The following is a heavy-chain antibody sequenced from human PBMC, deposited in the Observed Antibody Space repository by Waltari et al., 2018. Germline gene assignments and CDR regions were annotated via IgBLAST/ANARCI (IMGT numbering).Heavy chain of an antibody. CDR3: ATDLKRYFKH. V-gene: IGHV1-24*01. CDR2: FDPEDGET. CDR1: GYTLTELS. Sequence: QVQLVQSGAEVKKPGASVKVSCKVSGYTLTELSMHWVRQAPGKVLEWMGGFDPEDGETIYAQHFQDRVTMTEDPSTDTAYMELSSLRSEDTAVYYCATDLKRYFKHWRQGTLVTVSS. J-gene: IGHJ1*01.